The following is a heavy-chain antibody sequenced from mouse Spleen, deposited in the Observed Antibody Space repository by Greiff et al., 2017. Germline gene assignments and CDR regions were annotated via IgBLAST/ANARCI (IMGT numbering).Heavy chain of an antibody. CDR3: ARRRIYYYGSSPL. V-gene: IGHV1-26*01. J-gene: IGHJ2*01. Sequence: VQLQQSGPELVKPGASVKISCKASGYTFTDYYMNWVKQSHGKSLEWIGDINPNNGGTSYNQKFKGKATLTVDKSSSTAYMELRSLTSEDSAVYYCARRRIYYYGSSPLWGQGTTLTVSS. CDR2: INPNNGGT. CDR1: GYTFTDYY. D-gene: IGHD1-1*01.